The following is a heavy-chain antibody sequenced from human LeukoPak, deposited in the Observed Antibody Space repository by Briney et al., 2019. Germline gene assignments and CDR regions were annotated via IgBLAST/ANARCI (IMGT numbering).Heavy chain of an antibody. CDR1: GFTFSIHW. V-gene: IGHV3-74*01. CDR2: INSGGTTT. Sequence: GGSLRLSCAASGFTFSIHWMHWVRQAPGKGLVWVSHINSGGTTTTYADAVKGRFTISRDNARNTLYLQMNSPRAEDTAVYYCASSLGPLTEYWGQGTLVTVSS. CDR3: ASSLGPLTEY. D-gene: IGHD3-16*01. J-gene: IGHJ4*02.